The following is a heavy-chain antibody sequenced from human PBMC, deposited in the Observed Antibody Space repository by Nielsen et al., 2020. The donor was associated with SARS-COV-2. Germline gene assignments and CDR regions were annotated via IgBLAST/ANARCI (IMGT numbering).Heavy chain of an antibody. D-gene: IGHD4-23*01. CDR3: AKDRADGGSAFDY. J-gene: IGHJ4*02. Sequence: GASLTISCAASGFTFSSYGMHWVRQAPGKGLEWVAVISYDGSNKYYADSVKGRFTISRDNSKNTLYLQMNSLRAEDTAVYYCAKDRADGGSAFDYWGQGTLVTVSS. V-gene: IGHV3-30*18. CDR2: ISYDGSNK. CDR1: GFTFSSYG.